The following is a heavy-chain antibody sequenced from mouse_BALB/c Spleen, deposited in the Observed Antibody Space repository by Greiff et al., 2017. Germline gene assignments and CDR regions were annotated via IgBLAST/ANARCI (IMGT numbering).Heavy chain of an antibody. CDR3: ARGSYYGTY. CDR1: GYTFTSYN. CDR2: IYPGNGDT. D-gene: IGHD2-1*01. J-gene: IGHJ2*01. Sequence: QVQLQQPGAELVKPGASVKMSCKASGYTFTSYNMHWVKQTPGQGLEWIGAIYPGNGDTSYNQKFKGKATLTADKSSSTAYMQLSSLTSEDSAVYYCARGSYYGTYWGQGTTLTVSS. V-gene: IGHV1-12*01.